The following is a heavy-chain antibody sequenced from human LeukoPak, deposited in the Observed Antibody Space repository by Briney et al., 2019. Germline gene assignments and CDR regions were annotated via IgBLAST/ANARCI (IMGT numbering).Heavy chain of an antibody. CDR2: ISGSGGNT. V-gene: IGHV3-23*01. Sequence: GGSLRLSCAASGFTFSNYAMNWVRQAPGKGLEWVSAISGSGGNTYYADSVKGRFTISRDNSKNTLYLQMTSLRAEDTALYYCAKPAKTDYADYWGQGTLVTVSS. CDR3: AKPAKTDYADY. D-gene: IGHD1-14*01. CDR1: GFTFSNYA. J-gene: IGHJ4*02.